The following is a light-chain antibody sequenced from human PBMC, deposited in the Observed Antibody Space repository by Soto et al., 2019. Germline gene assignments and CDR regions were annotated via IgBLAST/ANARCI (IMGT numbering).Light chain of an antibody. CDR1: QSVDTN. J-gene: IGKJ5*01. V-gene: IGKV3-15*01. CDR2: GAS. Sequence: EIVMTQSPATLSVSPGARATLSSTSSQSVDTNLAWYQQKPGQAPRVLIYGASMRAAGIPARFSGSGSGTAFTLTINSLQPEDFALYTCQQYTNWPLNTFGQGTRLEI. CDR3: QQYTNWPLNT.